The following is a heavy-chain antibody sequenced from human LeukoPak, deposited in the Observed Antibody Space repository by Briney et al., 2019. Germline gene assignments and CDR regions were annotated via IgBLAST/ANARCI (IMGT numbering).Heavy chain of an antibody. CDR2: ISYDGSNK. CDR1: GFTFSSYG. CDR3: AKARKPGYGVFPTWPPTVEY. V-gene: IGHV3-30*18. Sequence: GGSLRLSCAASGFTFSSYGMHWVRQAPGKGLEWAAVISYDGSNKYYADSVKGRFTISRDNSKNTLYLQMNSLRAEDTAVYYCAKARKPGYGVFPTWPPTVEYWGPGTPVTAS. J-gene: IGHJ4*02. D-gene: IGHD4-17*01.